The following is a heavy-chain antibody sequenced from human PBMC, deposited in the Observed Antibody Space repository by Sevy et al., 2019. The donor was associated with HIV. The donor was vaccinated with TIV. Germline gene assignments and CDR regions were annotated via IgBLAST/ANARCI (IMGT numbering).Heavy chain of an antibody. J-gene: IGHJ4*02. Sequence: GGCLRLSCVASGFTFNRYSMNWVRQTPGKGLEWISYITNNGDTIYYADSLKGRFTISRDNANNSLYLQMNSLRVEDTAIYYCASPPWNSYVSLYYFDSWGQGTLVTVSS. CDR3: ASPPWNSYVSLYYFDS. CDR2: ITNNGDTI. CDR1: GFTFNRYS. D-gene: IGHD3-16*01. V-gene: IGHV3-48*01.